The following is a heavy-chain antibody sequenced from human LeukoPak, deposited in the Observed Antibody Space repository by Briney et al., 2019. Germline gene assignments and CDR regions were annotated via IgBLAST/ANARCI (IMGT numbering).Heavy chain of an antibody. CDR1: GFTFKIYS. CDR3: ARRHFDAFDI. V-gene: IGHV3-48*04. Sequence: GGSLRLSCAASGFTFKIYSMNWVRQAPGKGLEWVSYISSSGSTIYYADSVKGRFTISRDNAKNSLYLQMNSLRAEDTAVYYCARRHFDAFDIWGQGTVVTVSS. J-gene: IGHJ3*02. CDR2: ISSSGSTI.